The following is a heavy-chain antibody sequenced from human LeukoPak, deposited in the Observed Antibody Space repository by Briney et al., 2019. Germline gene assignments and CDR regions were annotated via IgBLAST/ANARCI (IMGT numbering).Heavy chain of an antibody. CDR2: LYYSGKT. CDR1: GGSINRYY. CDR3: ARHINDYGDANFDS. J-gene: IGHJ4*02. V-gene: IGHV4-59*08. D-gene: IGHD4-17*01. Sequence: SETLSLTCTVSGGSINRYYWSWIRQPPGKGLEYIWYLYYSGKTKYNPSLKRRVTISVDTSKNHLSLRLTSVTAADTAVYYCARHINDYGDANFDSWGQGTLVTVSS.